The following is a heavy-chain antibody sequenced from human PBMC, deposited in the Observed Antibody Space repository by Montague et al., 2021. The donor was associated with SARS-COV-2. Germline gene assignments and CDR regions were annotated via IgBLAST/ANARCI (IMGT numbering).Heavy chain of an antibody. CDR2: IYNSGTT. CDR3: ARHRNYGDHSLDNWFHP. Sequence: LSLTCTVSGDSTSCPNCYWGWIRQPPGKGLDWIGTIYNSGTTYYNPSLKSRLTISIDTSKNQFSLKLSSVTAADTAVYYCARHRNYGDHSLDNWFHPWGQGTLVTVSS. CDR1: GDSTSCPNCY. J-gene: IGHJ5*02. D-gene: IGHD4-17*01. V-gene: IGHV4-39*01.